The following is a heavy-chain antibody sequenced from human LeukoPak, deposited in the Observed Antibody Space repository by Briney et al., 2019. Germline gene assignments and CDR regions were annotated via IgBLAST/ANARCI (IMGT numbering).Heavy chain of an antibody. CDR1: GFTFSSYS. CDR2: ISSSSSYI. V-gene: IGHV3-21*01. J-gene: IGHJ3*02. Sequence: GGSLRLSCAASGFTFSSYSMNWVRQAPGKGLEWVSSISSSSSYIYYADSVKGRFTISRDNAKNSLYLQMNSLRAEDTAVYYCARGLSEEWELHAFDIWGQGTMVTVSS. D-gene: IGHD1-26*01. CDR3: ARGLSEEWELHAFDI.